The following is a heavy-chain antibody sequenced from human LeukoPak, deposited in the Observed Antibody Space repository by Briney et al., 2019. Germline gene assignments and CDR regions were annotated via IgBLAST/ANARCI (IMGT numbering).Heavy chain of an antibody. D-gene: IGHD3-22*01. J-gene: IGHJ5*02. CDR2: IIPIFGTA. CDR3: ARVVAVQLQPPGWLDP. V-gene: IGHV1-69*06. Sequence: SVKVSCKASEGTFSSYAISWVRQPPGQGLEWMGGIIPIFGTANYAQKFQGRVTITADKYTSTAYMELSSLRSEDTAVYYCARVVAVQLQPPGWLDPWGQGTLVTVSS. CDR1: EGTFSSYA.